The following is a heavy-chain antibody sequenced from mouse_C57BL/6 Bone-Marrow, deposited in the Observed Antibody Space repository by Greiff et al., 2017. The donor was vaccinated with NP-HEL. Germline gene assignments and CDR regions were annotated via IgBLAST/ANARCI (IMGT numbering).Heavy chain of an antibody. CDR3: AKDYYGSSLYYAMDY. D-gene: IGHD1-1*01. CDR2: IDPEDGET. V-gene: IGHV14-2*01. J-gene: IGHJ4*01. CDR1: GFNIKDYY. Sequence: EVQGVESGAELVKPGASVKLSCTASGFNIKDYYMHWVKQRTEQGLEWIGRIDPEDGETKYAPKFQGKATITADTSSNTAYLQLSSLTSEDTAVYYCAKDYYGSSLYYAMDYWGQGTSVTVSS.